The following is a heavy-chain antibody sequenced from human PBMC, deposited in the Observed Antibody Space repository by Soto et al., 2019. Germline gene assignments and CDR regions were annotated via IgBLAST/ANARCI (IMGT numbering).Heavy chain of an antibody. CDR2: IYPGDSDT. CDR1: VYSFTSYW. CDR3: ASTYYYDSSGQVGAFDI. Sequence: PGESLKISCKGSVYSFTSYWIGWVRQMPGKGLEWMGIIYPGDSDTRYSPSFQGQVTISADKSISTAYLQWSSLKASDTAMYYCASTYYYDSSGQVGAFDIWGQGTMVTVSS. J-gene: IGHJ3*02. D-gene: IGHD3-22*01. V-gene: IGHV5-51*01.